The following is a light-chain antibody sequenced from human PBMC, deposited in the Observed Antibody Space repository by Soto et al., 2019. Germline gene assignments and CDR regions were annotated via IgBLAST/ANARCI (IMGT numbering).Light chain of an antibody. CDR1: QSVSSDY. Sequence: ETVMTQSPATLSVSPGERATLSCRASQSVSSDYLAWYQQHPGQAPRLLIYGASNRATGIPDRFSGSGSGTDFTLTISRLEPGDFALYYCQQYAFSPGSFGQGTKVDIK. J-gene: IGKJ1*01. V-gene: IGKV3-20*01. CDR2: GAS. CDR3: QQYAFSPGS.